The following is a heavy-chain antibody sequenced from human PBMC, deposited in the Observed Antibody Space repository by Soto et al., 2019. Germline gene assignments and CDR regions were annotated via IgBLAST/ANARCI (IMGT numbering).Heavy chain of an antibody. D-gene: IGHD3-22*01. V-gene: IGHV6-1*01. Sequence: LSQTLSLTCVISGDSVSSNSAAWNWIRQAPSRGLEWLGRTYYRSQWYNDYAVSVKSRITINPDTSKNQFSLQLNSMTPEDTAVYYCVREKWLGGDYYGMDVWGQGTTVTVSS. J-gene: IGHJ6*02. CDR2: TYYRSQWYN. CDR1: GDSVSSNSAA. CDR3: VREKWLGGDYYGMDV.